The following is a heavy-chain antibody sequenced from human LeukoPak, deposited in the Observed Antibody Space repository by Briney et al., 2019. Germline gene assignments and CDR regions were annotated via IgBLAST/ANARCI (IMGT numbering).Heavy chain of an antibody. CDR2: MNPNSGNT. CDR3: ARGKYCSSTSCPSGWFDP. J-gene: IGHJ5*02. V-gene: IGHV1-8*01. CDR1: GFTFTSHD. Sequence: ASVKVSCKASGFTFTSHDYNWVRQATGQGLEWMGWMNPNSGNTGYAQEFQGRVTMTRNTSISTAYMELSSLRSEDTAVYYCARGKYCSSTSCPSGWFDPWGQGTLVTVSS. D-gene: IGHD2-2*01.